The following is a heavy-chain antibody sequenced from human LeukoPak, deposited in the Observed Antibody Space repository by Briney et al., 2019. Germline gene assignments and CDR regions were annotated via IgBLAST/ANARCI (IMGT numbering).Heavy chain of an antibody. Sequence: SETLSLTCTVSGDFVSNYYWSWVRQPAGKGLEWIGRIYNVGSTSYSPSLKSRVTMSLDTSKNQFSLKLTSVTAADTAVYYCARDGALDYRNLVTDALDIWGPGTMVTVSS. D-gene: IGHD4-11*01. CDR2: IYNVGST. J-gene: IGHJ3*02. CDR3: ARDGALDYRNLVTDALDI. CDR1: GDFVSNYY. V-gene: IGHV4-4*07.